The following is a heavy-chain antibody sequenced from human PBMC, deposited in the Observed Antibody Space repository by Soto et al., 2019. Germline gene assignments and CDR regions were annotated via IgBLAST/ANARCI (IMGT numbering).Heavy chain of an antibody. D-gene: IGHD4-17*01. CDR3: AKELSDYTGYLDN. J-gene: IGHJ4*02. CDR2: INPRDGST. V-gene: IGHV1-46*02. Sequence: GASVKLSCKASGYSFNNWYMHWVRQAPGQGPEWMGLINPRDGSTTYAQKFQGRVTMTRDTSTSTVYMGLSSLRSEDTAVYYCAKELSDYTGYLDNWGQGTLVTVSS. CDR1: GYSFNNWY.